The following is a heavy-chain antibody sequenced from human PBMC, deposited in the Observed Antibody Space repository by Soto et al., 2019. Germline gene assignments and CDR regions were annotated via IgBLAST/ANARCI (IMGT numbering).Heavy chain of an antibody. Sequence: EVQLLESGGDLVQPGGSLRLSCVASGFTFSDYVMSWVHQVPGKGLEWVSSISDGGERTDYRDSVRGRFTISRDNARFTLHLQMNSLRVDDTAIYFCARDRSTDFGLDVWGQGTTVTVSS. V-gene: IGHV3-23*01. CDR2: ISDGGERT. CDR1: GFTFSDYV. D-gene: IGHD3-3*01. CDR3: ARDRSTDFGLDV. J-gene: IGHJ6*02.